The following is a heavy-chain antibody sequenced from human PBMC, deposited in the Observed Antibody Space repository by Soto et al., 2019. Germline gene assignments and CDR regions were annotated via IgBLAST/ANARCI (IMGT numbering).Heavy chain of an antibody. CDR2: IYHTGTT. CDR1: GGSIISGDYS. V-gene: IGHV4-30-2*01. Sequence: PSELLSLTCTVVGGSIISGDYSWTWIQQPPGKGLEWIGYIYHTGTTYYNISLKSRVTISVDRSKHQFSLKLNSVTPEDTAVYFCARAMGVAAAPDFWGQGTLVTVTS. J-gene: IGHJ4*02. CDR3: ARAMGVAAAPDF. D-gene: IGHD6-13*01.